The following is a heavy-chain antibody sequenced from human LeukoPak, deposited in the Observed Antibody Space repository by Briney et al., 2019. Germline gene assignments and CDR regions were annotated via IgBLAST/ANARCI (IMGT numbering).Heavy chain of an antibody. J-gene: IGHJ5*02. V-gene: IGHV1-2*02. Sequence: ASVKVSCKASGYTFTSYDINWVRQAPGQGLEWMGWINPNSGGTNYAQKFQGRVTMTRDTSTSTAYMELKSLRSEDTAVYYCARDKGGSTSSFDPWGQGTLVTVSS. CDR2: INPNSGGT. D-gene: IGHD2-2*01. CDR3: ARDKGGSTSSFDP. CDR1: GYTFTSYD.